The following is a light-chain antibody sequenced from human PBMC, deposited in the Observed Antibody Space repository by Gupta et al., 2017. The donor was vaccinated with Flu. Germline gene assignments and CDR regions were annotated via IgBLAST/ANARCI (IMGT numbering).Light chain of an antibody. J-gene: IGLJ1*01. CDR1: SSDIGGYNY. V-gene: IGLV2-14*01. CDR2: EVS. CDR3: SSYTSSSTYV. Sequence: QSALTQPASVSGSPGQSITISCTGTSSDIGGYNYVSWYQQHPGKAPKLMIYEVSHRPSGVSNRFSASKSGNTASLTXSXLQAEDXADYYCSSYTSSSTYVFGTGTKVTVL.